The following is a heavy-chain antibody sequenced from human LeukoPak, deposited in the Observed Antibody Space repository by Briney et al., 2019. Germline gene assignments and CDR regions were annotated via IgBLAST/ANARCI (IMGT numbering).Heavy chain of an antibody. CDR2: MSVMVVHTYYADSDKT. CDR3: AKGAAIDH. Sequence: GGSLRLSCAASGFDFNNYAMSWVRQGPGKRLEWVSAMSVMVVHTYYADSDKTYYADSVKGRFTISRDNSKTTLYLHMNNLRLEDTAIYYCAKGAAIDHWGQGTLVSVSS. V-gene: IGHV3-23*01. CDR1: GFDFNNYA. J-gene: IGHJ4*02.